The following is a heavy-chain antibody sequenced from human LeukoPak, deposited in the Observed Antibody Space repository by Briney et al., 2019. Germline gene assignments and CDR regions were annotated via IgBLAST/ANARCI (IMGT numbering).Heavy chain of an antibody. CDR3: ARDRYYDSSGYLIDY. D-gene: IGHD3-22*01. V-gene: IGHV3-11*04. CDR1: GFTVSSND. J-gene: IGHJ4*02. Sequence: PGGSLRLSCAASGFTVSSNDMSWVRQAPGKGLEWVSYISSSGSTIYYADSVKGRFTISRDNAKNSLYLQMNSLRAEDTAVYYCARDRYYDSSGYLIDYWGQGTLVTVSS. CDR2: ISSSGSTI.